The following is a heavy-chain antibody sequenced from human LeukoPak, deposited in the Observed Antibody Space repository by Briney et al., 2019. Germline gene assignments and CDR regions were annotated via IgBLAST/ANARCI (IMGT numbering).Heavy chain of an antibody. Sequence: GGSLRLSCAASGFTFSSYWVTWVRQAPGKGLEWVSYISSSGSTIYYADSVKGRFTISRDNAKNSLYLQMNSLRAEDTAVYYCARQDYDSFDYWGQGTLVTVSS. CDR2: ISSSGSTI. CDR1: GFTFSSYW. J-gene: IGHJ4*02. V-gene: IGHV3-11*01. D-gene: IGHD5-12*01. CDR3: ARQDYDSFDY.